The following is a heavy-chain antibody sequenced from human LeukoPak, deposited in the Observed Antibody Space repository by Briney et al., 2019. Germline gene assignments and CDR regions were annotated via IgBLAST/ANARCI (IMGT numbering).Heavy chain of an antibody. D-gene: IGHD3-10*02. CDR3: ITTFQDMAD. CDR1: GFTFSSYG. CDR2: IWYDGSNK. Sequence: PGRSLRLSCAASGFTFSSYGMHWVRQAPGKGLEWVAVIWYDGSNKYYADSVKGRFTISRDNSKNTLYLQMNSLRAEDTAVYYCITTFQDMADWGQGTLVTVSS. V-gene: IGHV3-33*01. J-gene: IGHJ1*01.